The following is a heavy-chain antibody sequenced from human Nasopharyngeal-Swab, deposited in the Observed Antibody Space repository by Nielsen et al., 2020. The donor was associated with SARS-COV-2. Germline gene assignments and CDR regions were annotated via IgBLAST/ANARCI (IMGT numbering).Heavy chain of an antibody. V-gene: IGHV4-34*01. CDR3: ARGRPITMVRGGKYYYAMDV. D-gene: IGHD3-10*01. CDR1: GGSFSGYY. CDR2: INHSGST. Sequence: SETLSLTCAVYGGSFSGYYWSWIRQPPGKGLEWIGEINHSGSTNYNPSLKSRIAISVDTSKNHFSLGLSSVTAADTAVYYCARGRPITMVRGGKYYYAMDVWGQGTTVTVSS. J-gene: IGHJ6*02.